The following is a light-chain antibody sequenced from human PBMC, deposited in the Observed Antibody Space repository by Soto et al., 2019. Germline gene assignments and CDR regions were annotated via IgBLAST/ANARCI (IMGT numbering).Light chain of an antibody. J-gene: IGKJ1*01. CDR2: GAS. Sequence: EIVLTQSPGTLSLSPGERVTLSCRASQSVSSGYLAWYQQKPGQAPRLLMYGASTRATGIPDRFSGSGSGTDFTLTISRLEPEDFAVYYCQQYGSSPATFGQGTKVDIK. CDR3: QQYGSSPAT. V-gene: IGKV3-20*01. CDR1: QSVSSGY.